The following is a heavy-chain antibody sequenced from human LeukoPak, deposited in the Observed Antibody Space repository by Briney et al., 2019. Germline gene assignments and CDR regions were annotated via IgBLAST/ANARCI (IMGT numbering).Heavy chain of an antibody. CDR3: ARVGRTPPPWYFDL. D-gene: IGHD2-15*01. CDR1: GFTFSSYE. V-gene: IGHV3-48*03. J-gene: IGHJ2*01. Sequence: GGSLRLSCAASGFTFSSYEMNWVRQAPGKGLEWVSYISSSGSTIYYADSVKGRFTISRDNAKNSLYLQTNSLRAEDTAVYYCARVGRTPPPWYFDLWGRGTLVTVSS. CDR2: ISSSGSTI.